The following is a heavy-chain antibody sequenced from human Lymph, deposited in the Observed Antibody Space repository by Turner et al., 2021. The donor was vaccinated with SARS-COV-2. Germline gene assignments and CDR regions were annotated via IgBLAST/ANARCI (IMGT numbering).Heavy chain of an antibody. D-gene: IGHD3-10*01. Sequence: QVQLVQSGAEVKKPGSSVKVSCKASGGTFSSYAISWVRQAPGQGLEWMGGIIPTLRIATYAQKFPGRVTITADKSTSTAYMELSSLRSEDTAVFYCARVVGGFGELGYYYYYGMDVWGQGTTVTVSS. J-gene: IGHJ6*02. CDR3: ARVVGGFGELGYYYYYGMDV. CDR1: GGTFSSYA. CDR2: IIPTLRIA. V-gene: IGHV1-69*10.